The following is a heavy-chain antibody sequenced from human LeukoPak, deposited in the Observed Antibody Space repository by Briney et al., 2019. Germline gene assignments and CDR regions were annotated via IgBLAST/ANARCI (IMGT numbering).Heavy chain of an antibody. CDR1: GYTFTGYY. CDR2: INPDSGGT. J-gene: IGHJ6*02. Sequence: GASVKVSCKASGYTFTGYYMQWVRQAPGQGLEWMGRINPDSGGTNYAQKLQDRVTMTRVTAITTAYMELSSLRSDDTAVYYCARFIVVVPAAHYYCYGMDVWGQGTTVTVSS. D-gene: IGHD2-2*01. CDR3: ARFIVVVPAAHYYCYGMDV. V-gene: IGHV1-2*06.